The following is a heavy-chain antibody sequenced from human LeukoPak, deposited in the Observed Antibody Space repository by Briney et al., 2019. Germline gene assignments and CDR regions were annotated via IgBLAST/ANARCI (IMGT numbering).Heavy chain of an antibody. CDR2: IYVSGST. D-gene: IGHD1-7*01. CDR3: ARDSGTTGEVKFDP. J-gene: IGHJ5*02. Sequence: SETLSLTCTVSGASISSYYWSWIRQPAGKGLEWIGRIYVSGSTTYNPSLESRVTISLDTSKNQISLRLTSMTAADTAVYYCARDSGTTGEVKFDPWGQGTLVTVSS. CDR1: GASISSYY. V-gene: IGHV4-4*07.